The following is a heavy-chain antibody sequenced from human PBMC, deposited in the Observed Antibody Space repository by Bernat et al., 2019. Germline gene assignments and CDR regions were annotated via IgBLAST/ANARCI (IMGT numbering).Heavy chain of an antibody. D-gene: IGHD3-9*01. V-gene: IGHV3-21*01. Sequence: EVQLVESGGGLVKPGWSLRLSCAASGFTFSNYNMNWVRQAPGKGLEWVASIGSSSSYIYYADSVKGRFTISRDNAKGSLYLQMNSLRAEDTAVYYCARDRPVRHFDGPLRGGMDVWGLGTTVTVSS. CDR1: GFTFSNYN. CDR2: IGSSSSYI. CDR3: ARDRPVRHFDGPLRGGMDV. J-gene: IGHJ6*02.